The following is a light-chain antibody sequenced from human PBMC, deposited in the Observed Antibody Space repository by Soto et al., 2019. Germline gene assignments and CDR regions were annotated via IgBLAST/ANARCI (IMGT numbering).Light chain of an antibody. Sequence: EIMLTQPPGTLSLSPGERATVFCRASQSISSRYLAWYQQKPGQAPRLVIFGTSSSAIGIPDRFSASGSATDFTLTISRLEPEDFAVYYCHQYGNSPFTFGPGTKVDIK. J-gene: IGKJ3*01. CDR1: QSISSRY. CDR2: GTS. CDR3: HQYGNSPFT. V-gene: IGKV3-20*01.